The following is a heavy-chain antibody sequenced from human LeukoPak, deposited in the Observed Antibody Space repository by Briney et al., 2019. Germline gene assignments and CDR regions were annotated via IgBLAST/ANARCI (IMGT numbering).Heavy chain of an antibody. J-gene: IGHJ4*02. V-gene: IGHV1-8*01. CDR2: MNPNSGNT. D-gene: IGHD3-10*01. CDR1: EYTFTTYD. Sequence: GASVKVSCKASEYTFTTYDIDWVRQATGQGLEWMGWMNPNSGNTGYGQKFQGRITMTRNTSISTAYMELSSLTSEDPAVYYRARVGLVRGVRGKGFEYWGQGTLVTVSS. CDR3: ARVGLVRGVRGKGFEY.